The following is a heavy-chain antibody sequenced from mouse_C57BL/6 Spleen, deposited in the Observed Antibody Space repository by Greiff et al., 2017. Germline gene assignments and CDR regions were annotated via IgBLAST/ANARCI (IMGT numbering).Heavy chain of an antibody. CDR1: GFSLTSYG. CDR3: ARGGNGFAY. D-gene: IGHD2-1*01. Sequence: QVQLQQSGPGLVQPSQSLSITCTASGFSLTSYGVHWVRQSPGKGLEWLGVIWSGGSTDYNAAFISRLSISKDNSKSQVFFKMNRLQADDTAIYYCARGGNGFAYWGQGTLVTVSA. CDR2: IWSGGST. J-gene: IGHJ3*01. V-gene: IGHV2-2*01.